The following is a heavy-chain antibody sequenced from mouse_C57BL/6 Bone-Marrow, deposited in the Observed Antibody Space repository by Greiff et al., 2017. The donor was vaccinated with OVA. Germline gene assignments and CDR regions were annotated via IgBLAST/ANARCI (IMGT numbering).Heavy chain of an antibody. V-gene: IGHV5-6*01. J-gene: IGHJ4*01. CDR2: ISSGGSYT. CDR3: ASHDGYSAMDY. CDR1: GFTFSSYG. Sequence: EVMLVESGGDLVKPGGSLKLSCAASGFTFSSYGMSWVRQTPDKRLEWVATISSGGSYTYYPDSVKGRFTISRDNAKNTLYLQMSSLKSEDTAMYYCASHDGYSAMDYWGQGTSVTVSS. D-gene: IGHD2-3*01.